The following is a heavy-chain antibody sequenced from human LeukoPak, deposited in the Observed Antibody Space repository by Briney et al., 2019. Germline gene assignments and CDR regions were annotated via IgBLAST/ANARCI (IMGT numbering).Heavy chain of an antibody. J-gene: IGHJ4*02. CDR2: VSNDGRNE. CDR3: ARDSASTPLDY. CDR1: GFTFSSYG. V-gene: IGHV3-33*01. D-gene: IGHD1-26*01. Sequence: PGGSLRLSCATSGFTFSSYGIHWVRQAPGKGMEWVAVVSNDGRNEYYADSVQGRFSISRDNSKNTVYLQMNSLRAEDTAVYYCARDSASTPLDYWGQGTLVTVPS.